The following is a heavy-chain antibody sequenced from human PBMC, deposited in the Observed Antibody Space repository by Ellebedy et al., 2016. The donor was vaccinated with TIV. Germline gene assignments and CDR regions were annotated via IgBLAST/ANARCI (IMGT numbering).Heavy chain of an antibody. V-gene: IGHV1-69*04. J-gene: IGHJ3*02. D-gene: IGHD6-19*01. CDR3: ARRVAGTAFDI. CDR2: IIPILSIA. CDR1: GYTFTSYA. Sequence: AASVKVSCKASGYTFTSYAIRRVRQPPGQGLEWMGRIIPILSIANYAQKFQGRVTITADKSTSTAYMELSSLRSEDTAVYYCARRVAGTAFDIWGQGTMVTVSS.